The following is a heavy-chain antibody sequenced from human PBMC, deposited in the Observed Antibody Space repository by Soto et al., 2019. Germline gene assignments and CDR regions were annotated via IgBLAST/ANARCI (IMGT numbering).Heavy chain of an antibody. CDR3: NSSTSMTKNEY. CDR1: GFTFSGSA. D-gene: IGHD6-6*01. CDR2: IRSKANSYAT. J-gene: IGHJ4*02. V-gene: IGHV3-73*01. Sequence: GSLRLSCAASGFTFSGSAMHWVRQASGKGLEWVGRIRSKANSYATAYAASVKGRFTISRDDSKNTAYLQMNSLKTEETAVYYCNSSTSMTKNEYWGQGTLVTVSS.